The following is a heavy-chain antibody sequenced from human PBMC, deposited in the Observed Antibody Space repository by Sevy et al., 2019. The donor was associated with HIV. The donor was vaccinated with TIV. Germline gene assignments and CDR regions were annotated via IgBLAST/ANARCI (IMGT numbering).Heavy chain of an antibody. CDR3: AKLASCGGDCYYFDF. Sequence: ASLKVSCKASGYTFTDYDITWVRQVTGQGLELVGWMNPNSGHTAYTENFQGRVSTTRDTSISTAYMELSSLRSEDTAVYYCAKLASCGGDCYYFDFRGQGTLVTVSS. V-gene: IGHV1-8*01. J-gene: IGHJ4*02. CDR2: MNPNSGHT. CDR1: GYTFTDYD. D-gene: IGHD2-21*02.